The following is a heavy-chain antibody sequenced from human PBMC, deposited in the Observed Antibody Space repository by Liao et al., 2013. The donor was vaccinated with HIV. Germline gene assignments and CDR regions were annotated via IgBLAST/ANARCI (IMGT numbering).Heavy chain of an antibody. CDR1: GGSISSYY. CDR2: IYTSGST. D-gene: IGHD6-13*01. V-gene: IGHV4-4*07. CDR3: ARVPSSLVRTGFDL. J-gene: IGHJ2*01. Sequence: QVQLQESGPGLVKPSETLSLTCTVSGGSISSYYWSWIRQPAGKGLEWLGRIYTSGSTNYNPSLKSRVTMSVDTSKNQFSLKLSSVTAADTAVYYCARVPSSLVRTGFDLWGRGTLVTVSS.